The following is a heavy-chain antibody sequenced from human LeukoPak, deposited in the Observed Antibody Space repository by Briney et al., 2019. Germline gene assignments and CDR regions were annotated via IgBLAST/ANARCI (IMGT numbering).Heavy chain of an antibody. D-gene: IGHD2-2*01. V-gene: IGHV5-51*01. CDR2: IYPGDSDT. CDR1: GHSFTGYW. CDR3: ARSPAELSEYYDY. J-gene: IGHJ4*02. Sequence: GESLKISCKGSGHSFTGYWIGWVRQMPGKGLEWMAIIYPGDSDTRYSPSFQGQVTISADKSISTAYLQWSSLKASDTAMYYCARSPAELSEYYDYWGQGTLVTVSS.